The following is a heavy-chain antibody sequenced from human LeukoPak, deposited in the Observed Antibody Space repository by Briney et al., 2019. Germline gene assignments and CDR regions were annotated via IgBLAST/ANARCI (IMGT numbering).Heavy chain of an antibody. CDR3: ARVPPYDYVWGSYRESDAFDI. Sequence: SETLSLTCSVSGGSISGYYWNWIRQSAEKGLEWIGRIYSRGSTNYNPSLKSRVTISVDTSKNQFSLKLSSVTAADTAVYYCARVPPYDYVWGSYRESDAFDIWGQGTMVTVSS. V-gene: IGHV4-4*07. J-gene: IGHJ3*02. D-gene: IGHD3-16*02. CDR2: IYSRGST. CDR1: GGSISGYY.